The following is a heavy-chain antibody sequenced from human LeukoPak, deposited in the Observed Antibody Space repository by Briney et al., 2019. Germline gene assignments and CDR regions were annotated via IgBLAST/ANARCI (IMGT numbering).Heavy chain of an antibody. CDR3: ARPHGITMVRGGVQPHLD. V-gene: IGHV5-51*01. CDR1: GYSFTSYW. CDR2: IYPGDSDT. J-gene: IGHJ4*02. Sequence: GESLKISCKGSGYSFTSYWIGWVRQMPGKGLEWMGIIYPGDSDTRYSPSFQGQVTISADKSISTAYLQWSSLQASDTAMYYCARPHGITMVRGGVQPHLDWGQGTLVTVSS. D-gene: IGHD3-10*01.